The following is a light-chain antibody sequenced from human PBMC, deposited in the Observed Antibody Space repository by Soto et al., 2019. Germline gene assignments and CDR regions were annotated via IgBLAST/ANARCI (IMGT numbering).Light chain of an antibody. J-gene: IGLJ2*01. V-gene: IGLV2-14*01. Sequence: QSALTQPASVSGSPGHSITNSCTGTSSDVGGYNYVSWYQQHPGKAPKLMIYEVSNRPSGVSNRFSGSKSGNTASLTISGLQAEDEAEYYCSSYTSSSTLVFGGETKLTVL. CDR2: EVS. CDR3: SSYTSSSTLV. CDR1: SSDVGGYNY.